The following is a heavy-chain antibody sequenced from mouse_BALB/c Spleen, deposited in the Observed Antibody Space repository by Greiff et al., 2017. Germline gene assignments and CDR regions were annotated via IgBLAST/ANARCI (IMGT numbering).Heavy chain of an antibody. D-gene: IGHD2-4*01. Sequence: EVKLVESGGGLVKPGGSLKLSCAASGFTFSSYAMSWVRQTPEKRLEWVASISSGGSTSYPDSVKGRFTISRDNARNILYLQISSMRSEDTAMYYCARETLRSTMITTAWFAYWGQGTLVTVSA. V-gene: IGHV5-6-5*01. CDR1: GFTFSSYA. CDR2: ISSGGST. J-gene: IGHJ3*01. CDR3: ARETLRSTMITTAWFAY.